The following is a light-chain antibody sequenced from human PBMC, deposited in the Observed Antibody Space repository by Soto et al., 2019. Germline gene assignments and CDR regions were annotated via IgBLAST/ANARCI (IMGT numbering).Light chain of an antibody. Sequence: EIVLTQSPATLSLSPGERATLSSSATQCVSSYLAWYQQKPGQAPRLLIYDASRRATGIPDRFSVSGSGTDFTLTINRLEPEDFAMYYCQHFDTTPPWTFGQGTKVDIK. CDR2: DAS. V-gene: IGKV3-11*01. J-gene: IGKJ1*01. CDR3: QHFDTTPPWT. CDR1: QCVSSY.